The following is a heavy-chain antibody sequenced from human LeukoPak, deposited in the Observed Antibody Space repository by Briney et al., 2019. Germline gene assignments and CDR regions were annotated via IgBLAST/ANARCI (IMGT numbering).Heavy chain of an antibody. CDR3: AWPYNSLLYYFDY. V-gene: IGHV4-39*01. J-gene: IGHJ4*02. D-gene: IGHD1-20*01. CDR1: GGSISSSSYY. Sequence: SSETLSLTCTVSGGSISSSSYYWGWIRQPPGKGLEWIGSIYYSGSTYYNPSLKSRVTISVDTSKNHFSLKLSSVTAADTAVYYCAWPYNSLLYYFDYWGQGTLVTVSS. CDR2: IYYSGST.